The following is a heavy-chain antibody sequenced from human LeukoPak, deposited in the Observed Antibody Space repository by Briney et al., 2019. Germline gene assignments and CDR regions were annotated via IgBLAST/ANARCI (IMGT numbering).Heavy chain of an antibody. Sequence: SVKVSCKASGGTFSSYAISWVRQAPGQGLEWMGGIIPIFGTANYAQKFQGRVTITADESTSTAYMELSSLRSEDTAVYYCAVRGIVVVTANFDYWGQGTLVTVSS. V-gene: IGHV1-69*13. CDR2: IIPIFGTA. CDR3: AVRGIVVVTANFDY. CDR1: GGTFSSYA. J-gene: IGHJ4*02. D-gene: IGHD2-21*02.